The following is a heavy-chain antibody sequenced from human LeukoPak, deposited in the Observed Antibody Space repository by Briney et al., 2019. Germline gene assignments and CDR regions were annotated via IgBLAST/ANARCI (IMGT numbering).Heavy chain of an antibody. V-gene: IGHV3-48*03. CDR3: DTRPRY. CDR1: GFIFSSYA. J-gene: IGHJ4*02. D-gene: IGHD2-2*01. CDR2: ISNSGNTI. Sequence: RGSLRLSCAASGFIFSSYAMSWVRQAPGKGLEWVSYISNSGNTIYYADSVKGRFTISRDNAKNSLYLQMNSLRAEDTAVYYCDTRPRYWGQGTLVTVSS.